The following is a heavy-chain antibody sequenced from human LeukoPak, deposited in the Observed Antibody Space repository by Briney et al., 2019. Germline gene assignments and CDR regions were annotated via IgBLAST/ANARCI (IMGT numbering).Heavy chain of an antibody. V-gene: IGHV1-69*04. D-gene: IGHD6-13*01. J-gene: IGHJ6*03. CDR1: GGTFSSYA. CDR3: ARLAAAGYYYYMDV. Sequence: SVKVSCKASGGTFSSYAISWVRQAPGQGLEWMGRIIPILGIANYAQKFQGRVTITADKSTSTAYMELSSLRSEDTAVYYCARLAAAGYYYYMDVWGKGTTVTVSS. CDR2: IIPILGIA.